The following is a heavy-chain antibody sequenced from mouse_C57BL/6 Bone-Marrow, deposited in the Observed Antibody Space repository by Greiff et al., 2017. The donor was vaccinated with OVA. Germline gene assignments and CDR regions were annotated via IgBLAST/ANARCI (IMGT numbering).Heavy chain of an antibody. CDR2: ISSGSSTI. Sequence: EVKLMESGGGLVKPGGSLKLSCAASGFTFSDYGMHWVRQAPEKGLEWVAYISSGSSTIYYADTVKGRFTISRDNAKNTLFLRMTSLRSEDTAMYYCARRYGSSVSFDYWGQGTTLTVSS. D-gene: IGHD1-1*01. CDR1: GFTFSDYG. J-gene: IGHJ2*01. CDR3: ARRYGSSVSFDY. V-gene: IGHV5-17*01.